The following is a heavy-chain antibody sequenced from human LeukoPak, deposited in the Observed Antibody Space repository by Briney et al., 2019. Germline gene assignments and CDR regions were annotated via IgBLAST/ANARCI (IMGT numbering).Heavy chain of an antibody. CDR3: AREGPSYGDHFDY. V-gene: IGHV3-33*01. J-gene: IGHJ4*02. CDR2: IWYYGSNK. Sequence: GRSLRLSCAASGFTFSNYGMHWVRQAPGKGLEWVAFIWYYGSNKYYADSVKGRFTISRDNSKNALYLQMNSLSAEDTAVYYCAREGPSYGDHFDYWGQGTLVTVSS. CDR1: GFTFSNYG. D-gene: IGHD4-17*01.